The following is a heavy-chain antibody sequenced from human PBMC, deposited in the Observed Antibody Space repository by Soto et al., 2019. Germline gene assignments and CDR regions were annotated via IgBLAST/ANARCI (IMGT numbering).Heavy chain of an antibody. Sequence: SVKVSCKASGFTFTSSAVQWVRQARGQRLEWIGWIVVGSGNTNYAQKFQERVTTTRDMSTSTAYMELSSLRSEDTAVYYCAAAGSRDDYYYGMDVWGQGTTVTVSS. D-gene: IGHD2-15*01. J-gene: IGHJ6*02. CDR1: GFTFTSSA. CDR2: IVVGSGNT. V-gene: IGHV1-58*01. CDR3: AAAGSRDDYYYGMDV.